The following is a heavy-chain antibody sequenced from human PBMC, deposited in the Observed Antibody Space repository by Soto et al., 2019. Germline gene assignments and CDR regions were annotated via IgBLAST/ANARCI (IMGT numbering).Heavy chain of an antibody. D-gene: IGHD3-3*01. Sequence: QVQLVQSVPEVKKPGASVKVSCKASGYTFNTYGFSWVRQAPGQGLEWVGWIGTHNGDTTYAQNFQGRVTMTIDTSTTTSYMELRSLTSDDTAMYFCARDWRGAEGFDPWGQGTLVTVSS. CDR3: ARDWRGAEGFDP. V-gene: IGHV1-18*01. J-gene: IGHJ5*02. CDR2: IGTHNGDT. CDR1: GYTFNTYG.